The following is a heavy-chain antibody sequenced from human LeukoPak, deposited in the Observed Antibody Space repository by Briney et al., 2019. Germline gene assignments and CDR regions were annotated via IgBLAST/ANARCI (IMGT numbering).Heavy chain of an antibody. V-gene: IGHV4-61*02. J-gene: IGHJ6*03. D-gene: IGHD3-10*01. CDR1: GGSISSSSYY. CDR3: ASGSGSAARYMDV. CDR2: IYSSGST. Sequence: SETLSLTCTVSGGSISSSSYYWGWIRQPAGKGLEWIGRIYSSGSTDYNPSLESRVTISVDTSKNQFSLKLSSVTAADTAVYYCASGSGSAARYMDVWGKGTTVTISS.